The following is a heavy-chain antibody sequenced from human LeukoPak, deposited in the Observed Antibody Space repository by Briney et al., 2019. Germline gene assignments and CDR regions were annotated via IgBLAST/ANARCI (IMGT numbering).Heavy chain of an antibody. CDR1: GGSINNYY. V-gene: IGHV4-59*01. Sequence: SETLSLTCTVSGGSINNYYWTWIRQPPGKGLEWIGHIYYTGSANYNSSLQSRVTISVDTSNNHFSLKLNSVTAADTAVYYCARIAPGMSFDYWGQGTLVTVSS. J-gene: IGHJ4*02. CDR3: ARIAPGMSFDY. D-gene: IGHD1-14*01. CDR2: IYYTGSA.